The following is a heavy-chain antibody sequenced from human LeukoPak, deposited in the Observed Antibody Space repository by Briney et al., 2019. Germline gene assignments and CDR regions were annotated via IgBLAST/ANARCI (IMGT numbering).Heavy chain of an antibody. D-gene: IGHD3-10*01. CDR3: TREGANYGVTGDV. CDR1: GYSFTRYG. V-gene: IGHV1-18*04. J-gene: IGHJ6*02. Sequence: GASVNVSCKASGYSFTRYGFNWVRPAPGQGLEWMGWINAYNGNTKYAQKVQARVTMTTDTSTSTAYMELRSLRSDDTAVYYCTREGANYGVTGDVWGQGTTVIVSS. CDR2: INAYNGNT.